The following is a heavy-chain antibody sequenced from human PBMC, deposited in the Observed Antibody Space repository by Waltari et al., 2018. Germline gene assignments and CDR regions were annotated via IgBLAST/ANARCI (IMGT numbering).Heavy chain of an antibody. D-gene: IGHD2-2*02. V-gene: IGHV4-34*01. CDR3: ARVYVPPSYGMDV. J-gene: IGHJ6*02. Sequence: QVQLQQWGAGLLKPSETLSLTCAVYGGSFSGYYWSWIRQPPGKGLEWIGEINHSGSTNNNPSLKSRVTISVDTSKNQFSLKLSSVTAADTAVYYCARVYVPPSYGMDVWGQGTTVTVSS. CDR2: INHSGST. CDR1: GGSFSGYY.